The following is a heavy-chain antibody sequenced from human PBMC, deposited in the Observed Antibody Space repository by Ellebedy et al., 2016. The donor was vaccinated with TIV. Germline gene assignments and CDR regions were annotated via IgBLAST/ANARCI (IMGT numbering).Heavy chain of an antibody. V-gene: IGHV3-23*01. Sequence: GESLKISXAASGFPFSSAAMGWARQAPGKGLEWVSTISGSGDTTFYAESVKGHFTISRDNSKNTLYLQMNSLRAEDTAVYYCAKANTYDFWSGYPYNWFDPWGQGTLVTVSS. J-gene: IGHJ5*02. CDR3: AKANTYDFWSGYPYNWFDP. CDR1: GFPFSSAA. CDR2: ISGSGDTT. D-gene: IGHD3-3*01.